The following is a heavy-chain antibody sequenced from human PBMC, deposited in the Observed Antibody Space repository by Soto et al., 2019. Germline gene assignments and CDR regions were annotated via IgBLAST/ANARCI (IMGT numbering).Heavy chain of an antibody. V-gene: IGHV4-34*01. Sequence: SETLSLTCAVYGGSFSGYYWSWIRQPPGKGLEWIGEINHSGSTNYNPSLKSRVTISVDTSKNQFSLKLSSVTAADTAVYYCARGPMTTVTIDYWGQGTLVTVSS. CDR2: INHSGST. CDR3: ARGPMTTVTIDY. D-gene: IGHD4-17*01. CDR1: GGSFSGYY. J-gene: IGHJ4*02.